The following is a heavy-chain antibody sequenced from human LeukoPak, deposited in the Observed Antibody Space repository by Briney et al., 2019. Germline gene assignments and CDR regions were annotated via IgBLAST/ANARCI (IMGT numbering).Heavy chain of an antibody. CDR2: MNPNSGNT. V-gene: IGHV1-8*01. D-gene: IGHD5-18*01. J-gene: IGHJ3*02. Sequence: ASVKVSCKASGYTFTSYDINWVRQATGQGLGWMGWMNPNSGNTGYAQKFQGRVTMTRNTSISTAYMELSSLRSEDTAAYYCARDLLSRYSFGSDAFDIWGQGTMVTVSS. CDR3: ARDLLSRYSFGSDAFDI. CDR1: GYTFTSYD.